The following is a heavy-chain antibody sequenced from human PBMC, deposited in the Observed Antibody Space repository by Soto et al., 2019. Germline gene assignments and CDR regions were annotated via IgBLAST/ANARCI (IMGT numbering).Heavy chain of an antibody. J-gene: IGHJ4*02. Sequence: EVHLVESGGGLVQTGGSLRLSSAIFEGTVIRDWMNWVRQAPGKGLEWVAHTNQDGSEKYYVASVKGRFTISRDNDKNSLYLQRNSLRAEDTAMYYCSGGVGDAFWGQGTLVTVSS. CDR2: TNQDGSEK. V-gene: IGHV3-7*04. CDR1: EGTVIRDW. D-gene: IGHD1-26*01. CDR3: SGGVGDAF.